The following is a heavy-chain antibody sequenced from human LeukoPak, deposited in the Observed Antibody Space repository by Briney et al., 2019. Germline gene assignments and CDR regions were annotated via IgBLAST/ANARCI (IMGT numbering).Heavy chain of an antibody. V-gene: IGHV3-53*01. Sequence: GGSLRLSCAASGFTVSNSYLSWVRRAPGKGLEWVSVIYTDGSTYYAGSVKGRFTISRDNSKNTLYLQMSSLRAEDTAVYYCARDRGFYDTSPPDWGQGTLVTVSS. CDR2: IYTDGST. J-gene: IGHJ4*02. CDR3: ARDRGFYDTSPPD. CDR1: GFTVSNSY. D-gene: IGHD3-22*01.